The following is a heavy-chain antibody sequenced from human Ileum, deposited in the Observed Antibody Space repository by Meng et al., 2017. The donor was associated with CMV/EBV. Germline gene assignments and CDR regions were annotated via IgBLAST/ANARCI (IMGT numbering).Heavy chain of an antibody. CDR1: SGAINSYY. D-gene: IGHD4-11*01. J-gene: IGHJ6*02. CDR3: ARADYSPSDGGRPDYYNGKDV. V-gene: IGHV4-59*12. Sequence: SETLSLTCSVSSGAINSYYWTWIRQTPGKGLEWIGYLYFSVRTTYNPSLKSRVTIPANTSKEQLSLKLRSVTSADTAVYYCARADYSPSDGGRPDYYNGKDVWGPGTTVTVSS. CDR2: LYFSVRT.